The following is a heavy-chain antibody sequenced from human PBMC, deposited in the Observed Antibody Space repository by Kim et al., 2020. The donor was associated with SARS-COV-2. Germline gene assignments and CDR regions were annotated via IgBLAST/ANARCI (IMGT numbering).Heavy chain of an antibody. J-gene: IGHJ6*02. CDR1: GYTFTSYY. Sequence: ASVKVSCKASGYTFTSYYMHWVRQAPGQGLEWMGIINPSGGSTSYAQKFQGRVTMTRDTSTSTVYMELSSLRSEDTAVYYCARYYYGSGSLTVVGMDVWGQGTTVTVSS. V-gene: IGHV1-46*01. CDR2: INPSGGST. D-gene: IGHD3-10*01. CDR3: ARYYYGSGSLTVVGMDV.